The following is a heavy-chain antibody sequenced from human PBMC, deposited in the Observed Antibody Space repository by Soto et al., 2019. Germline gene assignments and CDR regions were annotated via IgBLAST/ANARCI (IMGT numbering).Heavy chain of an antibody. J-gene: IGHJ5*02. V-gene: IGHV1-69*01. CDR3: AKIGDYVSLDP. D-gene: IGHD4-17*01. Sequence: QVQLVQSGAEVKKPGSSVKVSCKASGGTFSSYAISWVRQAPGQGLEWMGGIIPIFGTANSAQKFQGRVTLPADESTRTACMELSSLGSEATAVYYCAKIGDYVSLDPWGQGNLVTVSS. CDR2: IIPIFGTA. CDR1: GGTFSSYA.